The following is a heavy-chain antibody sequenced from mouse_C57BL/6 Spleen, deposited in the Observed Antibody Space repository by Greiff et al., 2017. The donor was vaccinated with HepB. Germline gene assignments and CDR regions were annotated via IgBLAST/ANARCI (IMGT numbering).Heavy chain of an antibody. J-gene: IGHJ3*01. Sequence: EVKLMESGGGLVKPGGSLKLSCAASGFTFSSYTMSWVRQTPEKRLEWVATISGGGGNTYYPDSVKGRFTISRDNAKNTLYLQMSSLRSEDTALYYCARHDFGFAYWGQGTLVPVSA. CDR2: ISGGGGNT. D-gene: IGHD2-4*01. CDR3: ARHDFGFAY. CDR1: GFTFSSYT. V-gene: IGHV5-9*01.